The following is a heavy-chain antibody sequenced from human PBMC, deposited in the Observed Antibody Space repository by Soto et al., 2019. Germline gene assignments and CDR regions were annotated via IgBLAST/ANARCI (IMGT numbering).Heavy chain of an antibody. CDR3: ARDWFDA. V-gene: IGHV3-7*01. J-gene: IGHJ5*02. CDR2: MKKDGSQK. CDR1: GFTFSNYW. Sequence: GSLRLSCVASGFTFSNYWMSWVRQAPGKGLEWVANMKKDGSQKYYVDSVKGRFTISRDNARNSLYLRMNSLRVEDTAVYYCARDWFDAWGQGTLVTVS.